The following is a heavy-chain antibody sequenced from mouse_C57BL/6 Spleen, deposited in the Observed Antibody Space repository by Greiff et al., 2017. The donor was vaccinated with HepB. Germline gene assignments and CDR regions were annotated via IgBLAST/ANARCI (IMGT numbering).Heavy chain of an antibody. D-gene: IGHD2-4*01. V-gene: IGHV14-4*01. CDR1: GFNIKDDY. CDR2: IDPENGDT. J-gene: IGHJ4*01. Sequence: EVQLQQSGAELVRPGASVKLSCTASGFNIKDDYMHWVKQRPEQGLEWIGWIDPENGDTEYASKFQGKATITADTSSNTAYLQLSSLTSDDTAVYYCTRGGLEAMDCCGEGTSVTVS. CDR3: TRGGLEAMDC.